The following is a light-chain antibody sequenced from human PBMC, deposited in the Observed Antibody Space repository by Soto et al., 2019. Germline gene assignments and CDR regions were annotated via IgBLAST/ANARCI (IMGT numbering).Light chain of an antibody. J-gene: IGKJ3*01. CDR3: QQRSNWPVT. CDR1: QTVRNNY. V-gene: IGKV3-11*01. Sequence: EFVLTQSPGTLSLSPGERATLSCRASQTVRNNYLAWYQQKPGQAPRLLIYDASNRATGIPARFSGSGSGTDFTLTISSLEPEDFAVYYCQQRSNWPVTFGPGTKVDIK. CDR2: DAS.